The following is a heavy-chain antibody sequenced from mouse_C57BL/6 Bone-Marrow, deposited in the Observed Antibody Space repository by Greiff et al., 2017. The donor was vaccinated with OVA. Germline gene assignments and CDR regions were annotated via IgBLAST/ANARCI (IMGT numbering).Heavy chain of an antibody. CDR3: TRGFQYYYAMDY. CDR2: IDPETGGT. CDR1: GYTFTDYE. V-gene: IGHV1-15*01. Sequence: QVQLKESGAELVRPGASVTLSCKASGYTFTDYEMHWVKQTPVHGLEWIGAIDPETGGTAYNQKFKGKAILTADKSSSTAYMELRSLTSEDSAVYYCTRGFQYYYAMDYWGQGTSVTVSS. J-gene: IGHJ4*01.